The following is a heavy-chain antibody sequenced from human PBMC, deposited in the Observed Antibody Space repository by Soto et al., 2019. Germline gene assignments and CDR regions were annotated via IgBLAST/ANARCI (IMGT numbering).Heavy chain of an antibody. CDR2: INGNGDNT. Sequence: ASVKVSCKASGYTFSSSGISWVRQAPGEGLEWMGWINGNGDNTNYARKFQGRVTLTTDTSTSTAYMELRSLRSDDTAVYYCARLGGAQGDSDYWGQGTLVTVSS. V-gene: IGHV1-18*01. CDR3: ARLGGAQGDSDY. J-gene: IGHJ4*02. CDR1: GYTFSSSG. D-gene: IGHD3-16*01.